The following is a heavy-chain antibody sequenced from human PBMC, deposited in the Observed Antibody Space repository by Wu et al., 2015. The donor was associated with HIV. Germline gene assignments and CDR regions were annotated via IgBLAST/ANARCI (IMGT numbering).Heavy chain of an antibody. CDR3: ARRKVTSPWLYYYGMDV. D-gene: IGHD2-21*02. Sequence: QVHLEQFGGEVKKPGSSVKVTCKASGDGFASYAVSWVRQAPGQGLEWMGGINPNSGDTNYAQKFQGRVTMTRDTSISTAYMELSRLRSDDTAVHYCARRKVTSPWLYYYGMDVWGQGTTVTVSS. CDR2: INPNSGDT. V-gene: IGHV1-2*02. CDR1: GDGFASYA. J-gene: IGHJ6*02.